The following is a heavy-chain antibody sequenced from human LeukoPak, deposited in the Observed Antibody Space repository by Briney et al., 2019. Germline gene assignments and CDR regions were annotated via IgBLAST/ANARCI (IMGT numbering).Heavy chain of an antibody. CDR3: VKGSRTIFGVVPFDY. CDR1: GFFFDDYA. CDR2: ITWDGGGT. D-gene: IGHD3-3*01. J-gene: IGHJ4*02. V-gene: IGHV3-43D*03. Sequence: GGSLRLSCAASGFFFDDYAMHWVRQAPGKGLEWISLITWDGGGTYYADSVKGRFTISRDNSKNSLYLQMNSLRGEDTALYYCVKGSRTIFGVVPFDYWGRGTLVTVSS.